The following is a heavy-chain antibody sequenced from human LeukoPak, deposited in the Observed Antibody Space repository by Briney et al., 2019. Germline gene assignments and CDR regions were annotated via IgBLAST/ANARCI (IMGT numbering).Heavy chain of an antibody. CDR3: ARSQYSGSYYWEGGEAFDF. CDR1: GGSISSGDYY. CDR2: IYYSGST. J-gene: IGHJ3*01. V-gene: IGHV4-30-4*08. D-gene: IGHD1-26*01. Sequence: SQTLSLTCTVSGGSISSGDYYWSWIRQPPGKGLEWIGYIYYSGSTYYNPSLKSRVTISVDTSKNQFSLKLSSVTAADTAVYYCARSQYSGSYYWEGGEAFDFWGQGTMVTVSS.